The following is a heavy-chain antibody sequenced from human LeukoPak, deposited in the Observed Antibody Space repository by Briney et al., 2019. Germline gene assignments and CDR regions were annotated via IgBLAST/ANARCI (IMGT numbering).Heavy chain of an antibody. CDR3: ARDFSSGWPNFDY. D-gene: IGHD3-3*01. Sequence: AASVKVSCKASGYTFTIYGISLVRQAPGQGLEWMGWISAYNGNTNYAQKLQGRVTMTTDTSTSTAYMELRSLRSDDTAVYYCARDFSSGWPNFDYWGQGTLVTVSS. J-gene: IGHJ4*02. CDR2: ISAYNGNT. V-gene: IGHV1-18*01. CDR1: GYTFTIYG.